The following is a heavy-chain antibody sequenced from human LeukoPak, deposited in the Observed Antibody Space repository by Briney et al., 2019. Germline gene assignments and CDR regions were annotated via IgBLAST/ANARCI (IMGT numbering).Heavy chain of an antibody. Sequence: RSGGSLRLSCAASGFTFSSYAMSWVRQAPGKGLEWVANIKQDGSEKYYVDSVKGRFTISRDNAKNSLYLQMNSLRAEDTAVYYCARDVRRVATIFLDYYYYGMDVWGQGTTVTVSS. J-gene: IGHJ6*02. D-gene: IGHD5-12*01. CDR1: GFTFSSYA. CDR3: ARDVRRVATIFLDYYYYGMDV. CDR2: IKQDGSEK. V-gene: IGHV3-7*01.